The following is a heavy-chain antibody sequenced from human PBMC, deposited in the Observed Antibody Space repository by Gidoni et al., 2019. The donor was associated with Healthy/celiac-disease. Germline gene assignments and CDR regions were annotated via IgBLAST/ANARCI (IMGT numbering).Heavy chain of an antibody. CDR3: ARVPTVVAIGAFDI. V-gene: IGHV4-34*01. J-gene: IGHJ3*02. CDR2: INHSGST. D-gene: IGHD2-15*01. Sequence: QVQLQQWGAGLLKPSETLSLTCAVDGGSFSGYYWSWIRQPPGKGLEWIGEINHSGSTKYNPSLKSRVTISVDTSKNQFSLKLSSVTAADTAVYYCARVPTVVAIGAFDIWGQGTMVTVSS. CDR1: GGSFSGYY.